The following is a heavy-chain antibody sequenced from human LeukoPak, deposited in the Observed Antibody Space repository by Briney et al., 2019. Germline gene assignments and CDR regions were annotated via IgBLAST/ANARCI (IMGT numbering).Heavy chain of an antibody. V-gene: IGHV4-59*08. CDR3: AGLIRPGWFDP. CDR1: GGSVSDYY. J-gene: IGHJ5*02. Sequence: SETLSLTCTVYGGSVSDYYCSWIRQSPGKGLEWIGYIYYTGSTSYNPSLRSRVTISVDTSKNQFSLKLSSVTAADTAVYYCAGLIRPGWFDPWGQGTLVTVSS. D-gene: IGHD1-14*01. CDR2: IYYTGST.